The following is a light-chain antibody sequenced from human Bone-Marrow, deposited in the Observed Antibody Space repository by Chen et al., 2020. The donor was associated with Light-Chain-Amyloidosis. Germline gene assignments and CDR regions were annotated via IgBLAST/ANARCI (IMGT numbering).Light chain of an antibody. CDR3: QGWDSGGRSGV. Sequence: SYELTQPPSVSVSPGQTATITCSGDELGDRYVAWYQQKTGQSPALVINRDKKRPSGIPERFAGSSSGNTGTLSSGGTEAMDEGDYGCQGWDSGGRSGVVGGGTKLSV. CDR1: ELGDRY. J-gene: IGLJ2*01. CDR2: RDK. V-gene: IGLV3-1*01.